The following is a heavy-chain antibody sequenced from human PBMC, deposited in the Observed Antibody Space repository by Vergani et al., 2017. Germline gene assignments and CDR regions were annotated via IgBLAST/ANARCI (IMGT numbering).Heavy chain of an antibody. D-gene: IGHD3-22*01. J-gene: IGHJ3*02. CDR2: ISYSGTT. CDR1: GGSISSYY. Sequence: QVQLQESGPGLVKPSETLSLTCTVSGGSISSYYWSWIRQPPGKGLESLGYISYSGTTYYSPSLKSRVTISLDTSKKQFFLKLNSVTAADTAVYFCARLGYSDTSGFYSAFQIWGQGTMVTVSS. V-gene: IGHV4-59*06. CDR3: ARLGYSDTSGFYSAFQI.